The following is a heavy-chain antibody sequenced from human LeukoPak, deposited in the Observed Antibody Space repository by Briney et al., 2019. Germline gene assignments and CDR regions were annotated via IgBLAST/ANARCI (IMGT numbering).Heavy chain of an antibody. CDR1: GFTFSSYA. V-gene: IGHV3-30*01. Sequence: PGGSLRLSCAASGFTFSSYAMHWVRQAPGKGLEWVAFIRYDGSNKYYADSVKGRFTISRDNSKNTLYLQMNSLRAEDTAVYYCAGDYGHYDSSGYVDYWGQGTLVTVSS. CDR2: IRYDGSNK. CDR3: AGDYGHYDSSGYVDY. D-gene: IGHD3-22*01. J-gene: IGHJ4*02.